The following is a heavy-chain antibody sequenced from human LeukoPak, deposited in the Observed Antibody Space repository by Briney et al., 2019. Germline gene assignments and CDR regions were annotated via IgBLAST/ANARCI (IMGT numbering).Heavy chain of an antibody. D-gene: IGHD3-3*01. CDR3: AKGHYDFRDY. CDR1: GFTFGTFA. Sequence: GGSLRLSRAASGFTFGTFASSWVRQAPGKGLEWVSSITDDDSTYYADSVKGRFTISRDTSSNTLYLQMNSLRAEDTALYYCAKGHYDFRDYWGQGTLVTVSS. CDR2: ITDDDST. J-gene: IGHJ4*02. V-gene: IGHV3-23*01.